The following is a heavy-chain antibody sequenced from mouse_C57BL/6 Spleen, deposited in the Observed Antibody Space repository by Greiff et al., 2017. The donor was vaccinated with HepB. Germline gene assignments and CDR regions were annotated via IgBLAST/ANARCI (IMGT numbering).Heavy chain of an antibody. J-gene: IGHJ1*03. Sequence: QVQLQQSGAELVRPGTSVKMSCKASGYTFTNYWIGWAKQRPGYGLEWIGDIYPGGGYTNYNEKFKGKATLTADKSSSTAHMQFSSLTSEDSAIYYCARRTGTWYFDVWGTGTTVTVSS. CDR3: ARRTGTWYFDV. V-gene: IGHV1-63*01. CDR2: IYPGGGYT. D-gene: IGHD4-1*01. CDR1: GYTFTNYW.